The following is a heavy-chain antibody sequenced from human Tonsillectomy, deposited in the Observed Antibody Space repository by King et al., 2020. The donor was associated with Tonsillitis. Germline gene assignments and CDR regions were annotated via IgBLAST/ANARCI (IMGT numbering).Heavy chain of an antibody. Sequence: LQLVQSGAEVKKPGASVKVSCKASGYTLTSNYMHWVRQAPGQGLEWMGIINPSGGSTTYARKFQGRVTMTRDTSTSTVCMELSSLRSEDTAVYYCARGPQNWGTYRYDSYYHGMDAWGQGTTVTVSS. J-gene: IGHJ6*02. CDR2: INPSGGST. CDR3: ARGPQNWGTYRYDSYYHGMDA. V-gene: IGHV1-46*01. D-gene: IGHD3-16*02. CDR1: GYTLTSNY.